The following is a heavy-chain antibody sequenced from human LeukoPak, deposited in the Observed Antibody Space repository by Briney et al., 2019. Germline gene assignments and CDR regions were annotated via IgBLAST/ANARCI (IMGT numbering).Heavy chain of an antibody. J-gene: IGHJ4*02. V-gene: IGHV3-21*05. D-gene: IGHD1-14*01. CDR3: ARSRSGFDY. CDR2: ISSSSSYI. Sequence: GGSLRLSCAASGFTFSSYEMNWVRQAPGKGLEWVSYISSSSSYIYYADSVKGRFTISRDNAKNSLYLQMNSLRAEDTAVYYCARSRSGFDYWGQGTLVTVSS. CDR1: GFTFSSYE.